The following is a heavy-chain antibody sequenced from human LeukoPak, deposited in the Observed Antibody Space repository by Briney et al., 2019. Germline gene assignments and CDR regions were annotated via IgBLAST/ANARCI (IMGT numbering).Heavy chain of an antibody. D-gene: IGHD2-2*01. J-gene: IGHJ4*02. CDR2: INWNGGST. CDR3: ARKYCSSTSCYPDY. CDR1: GFTFDDYG. V-gene: IGHV3-20*01. Sequence: GGSLRLSCAASGFTFDDYGMSWVRQAPGKGLEWVSGINWNGGSTGYADSVKGRFTISRDNAKNSLYLQMNSLRAEDTALYHCARKYCSSTSCYPDYWGQGTLVTVSS.